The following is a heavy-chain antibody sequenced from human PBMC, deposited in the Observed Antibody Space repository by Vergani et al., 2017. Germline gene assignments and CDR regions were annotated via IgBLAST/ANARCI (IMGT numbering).Heavy chain of an antibody. D-gene: IGHD3-3*01. CDR3: ARGQGGVVIKEIYYYYMDV. CDR2: IYYSGST. J-gene: IGHJ6*03. Sequence: QVQLQESGPGLVKPSETLSLTCTVSGGSISSYYWSWIRQPPGKGLEWIGYIYYSGSTNYNPSLKSRVTISVDTSKNQFSLKLSAVTAADTAVYYCARGQGGVVIKEIYYYYMDVWGKGTTVTGSS. V-gene: IGHV4-59*01. CDR1: GGSISSYY.